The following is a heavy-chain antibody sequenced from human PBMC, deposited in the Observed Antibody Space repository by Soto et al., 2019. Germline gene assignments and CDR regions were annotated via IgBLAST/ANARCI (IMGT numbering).Heavy chain of an antibody. CDR2: IYYSGST. Sequence: SETLSLTCTVSGGSISSSSYYWGWIRQPPGKGLEWIGSIYYSGSTYYNPSLKSRVTISVDTSKNQFSLKLSSVTAADTAVYYCARRALPAARYYYYYMDVWGKGTTVTVSS. CDR1: GGSISSSSYY. D-gene: IGHD2-2*01. CDR3: ARRALPAARYYYYYMDV. V-gene: IGHV4-39*01. J-gene: IGHJ6*03.